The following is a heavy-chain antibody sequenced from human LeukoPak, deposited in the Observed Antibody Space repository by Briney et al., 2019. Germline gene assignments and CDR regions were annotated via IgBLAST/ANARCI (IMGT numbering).Heavy chain of an antibody. J-gene: IGHJ4*02. Sequence: GGSLRLSCAASGFTFSSYAMSWVRQAPGKGLEWVSAISSDNTYYADSVKGRFTISRDNSKNTLYLQMNSLRAEDTAVYYCAKVRYDSSGYQSPYFDYWGQGILVTVSS. D-gene: IGHD3-22*01. CDR3: AKVRYDSSGYQSPYFDY. CDR1: GFTFSSYA. V-gene: IGHV3-23*01. CDR2: ISSDNT.